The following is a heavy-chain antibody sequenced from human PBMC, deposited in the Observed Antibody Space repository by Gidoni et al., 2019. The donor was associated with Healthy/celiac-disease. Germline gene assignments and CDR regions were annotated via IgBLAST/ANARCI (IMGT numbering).Heavy chain of an antibody. J-gene: IGHJ5*02. V-gene: IGHV3-11*01. CDR2: ISGSGRTI. CDR1: GFTFSDYY. Sequence: QVQLVESGGGLVKPGGSLRLYCAASGFTFSDYYMSWIRQAPGKGLEWVSYISGSGRTIYYADSVKGRFTTSRDNAKNSLYLQMNSLRAEDTAVYYCARGVVVPAENWFDPWGQGTLVTVSS. D-gene: IGHD2-2*01. CDR3: ARGVVVPAENWFDP.